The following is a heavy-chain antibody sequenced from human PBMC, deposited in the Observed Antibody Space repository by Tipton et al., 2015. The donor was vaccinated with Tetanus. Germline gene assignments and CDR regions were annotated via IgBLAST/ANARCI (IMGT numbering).Heavy chain of an antibody. CDR3: ARGSGWADF. V-gene: IGHV4-59*12. CDR2: IYYTGST. J-gene: IGHJ4*02. D-gene: IGHD6-19*01. CDR1: GGSMNSYY. Sequence: GLVKPSETLSLICTVSGGSMNSYYWSWIRQPPGKGLEWIGYIYYTGSTNYNPSLKSGVTISLDTSKNQFSLTLSSVTAADTAVYYCARGSGWADFWGQGTQVTVSS.